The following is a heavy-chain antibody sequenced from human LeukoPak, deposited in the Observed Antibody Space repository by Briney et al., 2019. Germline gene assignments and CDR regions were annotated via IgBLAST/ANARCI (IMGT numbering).Heavy chain of an antibody. D-gene: IGHD3-22*01. CDR1: GYTFTSYY. CDR2: INPSGGST. J-gene: IGHJ4*02. CDR3: ARSSAYYYDSSGYYYARYFDY. Sequence: ASVKVSCKASGYTFTSYYMHWVRQAPGQGLEWMGIINPSGGSTSYAQKFQGRVTMTRDMSTSTVYMELSSLRSEDTAVYYCARSSAYYYDSSGYYYARYFDYWGQGNLVTVSS. V-gene: IGHV1-46*01.